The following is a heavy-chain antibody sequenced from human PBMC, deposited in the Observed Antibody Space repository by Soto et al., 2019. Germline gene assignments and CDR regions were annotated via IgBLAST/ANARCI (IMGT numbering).Heavy chain of an antibody. Sequence: QVQLVESGGGVVQPGRSLRLSCAASGFTFSSYGMHWVRRAPGKGLEWVAVISYDGSNKYYADSVRGRFTISRDNSKNTLYLQMNSLRAEDTAVYYCAKVGVEYVSYYYYDYGMDVWGQGTTVTVSS. V-gene: IGHV3-30*18. CDR3: AKVGVEYVSYYYYDYGMDV. D-gene: IGHD3-10*01. CDR1: GFTFSSYG. CDR2: ISYDGSNK. J-gene: IGHJ6*02.